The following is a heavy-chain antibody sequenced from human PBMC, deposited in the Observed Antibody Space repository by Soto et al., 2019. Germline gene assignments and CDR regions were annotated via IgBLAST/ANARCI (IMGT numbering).Heavy chain of an antibody. V-gene: IGHV3-49*03. Sequence: GGSLRLSCTASGFTFGDYAMSWFRQAPGKGLEWVGFIRSKAYGGTTEYAASVKGRFTISRDDSKSIAYLQMNSLKTEDTAVYYCTRVGLREDPYYYMDVWGKGTTVTVSS. D-gene: IGHD3-16*01. J-gene: IGHJ6*03. CDR3: TRVGLREDPYYYMDV. CDR1: GFTFGDYA. CDR2: IRSKAYGGTT.